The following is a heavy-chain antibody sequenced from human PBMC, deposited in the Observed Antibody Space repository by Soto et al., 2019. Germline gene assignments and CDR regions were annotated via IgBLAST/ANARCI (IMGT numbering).Heavy chain of an antibody. D-gene: IGHD3-10*01. CDR2: INAGNGNT. J-gene: IGHJ4*02. V-gene: IGHV1-3*01. Sequence: ASVKVSCKASGYTFTSYAMHWVRQAPGQRLEWMGWINAGNGNTKYSQKFQGRVTITRDTSASTAYMELSSLRSEDTAVYYCARVGTMVRGGYFDYWGQGTLVTVSS. CDR1: GYTFTSYA. CDR3: ARVGTMVRGGYFDY.